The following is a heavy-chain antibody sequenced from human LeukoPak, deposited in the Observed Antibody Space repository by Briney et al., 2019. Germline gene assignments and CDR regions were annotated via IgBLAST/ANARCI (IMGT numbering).Heavy chain of an antibody. V-gene: IGHV3-74*01. Sequence: GGSLRLSCAASGITFSSYWMHWVRQAPGKGLVWVSRINSDGSSTSYADSVKGRFTISRDNAKNMLYLQMNSLRAEDTAVYYCARSGYYNWFGPWGQGTLVTVSS. CDR2: INSDGSST. CDR3: ARSGYYNWFGP. CDR1: GITFSSYW. D-gene: IGHD3-22*01. J-gene: IGHJ5*02.